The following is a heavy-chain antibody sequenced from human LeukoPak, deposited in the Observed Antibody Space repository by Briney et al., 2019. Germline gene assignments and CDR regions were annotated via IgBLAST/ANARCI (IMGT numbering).Heavy chain of an antibody. CDR2: FIPMVGVE. CDR3: ARVQAVGVPVAIDAYYSYGMDV. D-gene: IGHD2-15*01. CDR1: GGTFIRNA. V-gene: IGHV1-69*04. Sequence: SVKVSCKASGGTFIRNAISWVRQAPGQGLEWMGRFIPMVGVETYAQSFQGRVTITADRSTSTAYMELSSLRSEDTAVYYCARVQAVGVPVAIDAYYSYGMDVWGQGTAVTVSS. J-gene: IGHJ6*02.